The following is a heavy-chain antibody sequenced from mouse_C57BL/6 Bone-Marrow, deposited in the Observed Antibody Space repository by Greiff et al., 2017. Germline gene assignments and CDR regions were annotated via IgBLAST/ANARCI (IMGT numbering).Heavy chain of an antibody. D-gene: IGHD1-2*01. CDR1: GYTFTGYW. V-gene: IGHV1-9*01. J-gene: IGHJ4*01. CDR3: TTLPYYYAMDY. CDR2: ILPGSGST. Sequence: VQLQQSGAELMKPGASVKLSCKATGYTFTGYWIEWVKQRPGHGLEWIGEILPGSGSTNYNEKFKGKATFTADTSSNTAYLQLSSLTSEDTTVYYCTTLPYYYAMDYWGPGTSVTVSS.